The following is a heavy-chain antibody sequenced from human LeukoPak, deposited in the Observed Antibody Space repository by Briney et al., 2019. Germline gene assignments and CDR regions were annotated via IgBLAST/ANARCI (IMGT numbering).Heavy chain of an antibody. CDR3: ARDRSITNFGVIRRNKVGTLDV. CDR1: GFTVSSNS. Sequence: PGGSLRLSCTVSGFTVSSNSMSWVRQAPGKGLEWVSFIYSDNTHYSGSVKGRFTISRDNSKNTLYLQMNSLRAEDTAVYYCARDRSITNFGVIRRNKVGTLDVWGKGTTVTVSS. J-gene: IGHJ6*04. D-gene: IGHD3-3*01. V-gene: IGHV3-53*01. CDR2: IYSDNT.